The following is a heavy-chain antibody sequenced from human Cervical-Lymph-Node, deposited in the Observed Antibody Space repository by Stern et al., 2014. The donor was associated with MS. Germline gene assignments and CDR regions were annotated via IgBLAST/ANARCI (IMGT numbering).Heavy chain of an antibody. D-gene: IGHD6-6*01. CDR3: ARSSFSNSSLFDY. V-gene: IGHV1-18*01. CDR1: GYTFTDYG. J-gene: IGHJ4*02. CDR2: ISAYNGNT. Sequence: VQLVESGAEVRKPGTSVKVSCKASGYTFTDYGITWVRQAPGQGLEWMGLISAYNGNTNYAQMLQGRVTMTTDKSTSTAYMELRSLNSDDTAIYFCARSSFSNSSLFDYWGQGTLLTVSS.